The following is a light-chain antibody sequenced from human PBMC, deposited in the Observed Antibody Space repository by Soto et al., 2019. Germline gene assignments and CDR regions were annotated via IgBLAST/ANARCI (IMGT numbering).Light chain of an antibody. J-gene: IGLJ3*02. CDR3: CSYAGTYSVM. Sequence: QSVLTQPRSVSGSPGQSVTISCTGTSSDVGGYNFVSWYQQHPGKAPKLMIYNVNKRPSGVPDRFSGSKSGNMASLTISGLQAEDEADYYCCSYAGTYSVMFGGGTKLTVL. CDR1: SSDVGGYNF. CDR2: NVN. V-gene: IGLV2-11*01.